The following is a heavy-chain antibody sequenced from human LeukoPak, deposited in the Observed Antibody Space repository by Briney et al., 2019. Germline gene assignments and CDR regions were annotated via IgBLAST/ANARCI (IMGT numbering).Heavy chain of an antibody. CDR2: IYYSGST. D-gene: IGHD6-6*01. CDR3: ARPIAARRFYYFDY. Sequence: SETLSLTCTVSGGSISSYYWNWVRQPPGKGLEWIGYIYYSGSTNYNPSLKSRVTISVDTSKNQFSLKLSSVTAADTAVYYCARPIAARRFYYFDYWGQGTLVTVSS. V-gene: IGHV4-59*01. J-gene: IGHJ4*02. CDR1: GGSISSYY.